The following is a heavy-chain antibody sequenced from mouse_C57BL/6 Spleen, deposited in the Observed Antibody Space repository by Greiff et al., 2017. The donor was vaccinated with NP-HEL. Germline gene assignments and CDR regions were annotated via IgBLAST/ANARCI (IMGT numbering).Heavy chain of an antibody. CDR1: GFTFSSYA. D-gene: IGHD1-1*01. CDR3: ARDYYGSSYAMDY. CDR2: ISDGGSYT. V-gene: IGHV5-4*01. J-gene: IGHJ4*01. Sequence: EVKLMESGGGLVKPGGSLKLSCAASGFTFSSYAMSWVRQTPEKRLEWVATISDGGSYTYYPDNVKGRFTISRDNAKNNQYLQMSHLKSEDTAMYYCARDYYGSSYAMDYWGQGTSVTVSS.